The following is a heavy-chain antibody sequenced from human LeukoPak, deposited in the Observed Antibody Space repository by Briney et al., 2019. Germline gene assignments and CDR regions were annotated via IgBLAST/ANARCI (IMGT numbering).Heavy chain of an antibody. Sequence: GGSLRLSCAPSGFIFSDYWFHWVRQTPGQGLVWVAAINRDGTGTSHADSVRGRFTVSRDNAKNTLYLQMNSLRAEDTAVYYCARRPGGKVRGVILYYFDYWGQGTLVTVSS. CDR3: ARRPGGKVRGVILYYFDY. J-gene: IGHJ4*02. V-gene: IGHV3-74*01. CDR2: INRDGTGT. D-gene: IGHD3-10*01. CDR1: GFIFSDYW.